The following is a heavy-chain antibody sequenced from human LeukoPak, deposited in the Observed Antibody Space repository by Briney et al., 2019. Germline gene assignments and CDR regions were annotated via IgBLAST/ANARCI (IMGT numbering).Heavy chain of an antibody. CDR3: ARYCSGGSCNYYYYYGMDV. CDR2: ISSSSSYI. J-gene: IGHJ6*02. V-gene: IGHV3-21*01. D-gene: IGHD2-15*01. Sequence: GVSLRLSCAASGFAFSSYPMTWVRQAPGKGLEWVSSISSSSSYIYYADSVKGRFTISRDNAKNSLYLQMNSLRAEDTAVYYCARYCSGGSCNYYYYYGMDVWGQGTTVTVSS. CDR1: GFAFSSYP.